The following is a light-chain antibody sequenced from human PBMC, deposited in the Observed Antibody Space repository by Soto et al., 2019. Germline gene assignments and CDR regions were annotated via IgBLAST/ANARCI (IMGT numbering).Light chain of an antibody. J-gene: IGKJ5*01. CDR2: GAS. CDR3: QQYGSSPL. V-gene: IGKV3-20*01. CDR1: QSIGSSY. Sequence: DIVLTQSPGTLSLSPGERATLSCRASQSIGSSYLAWYKQKLGQAPRLLIYGASSRATGIPDRFSGSGSGTDFTLTISRLEPEDSAVYYCQQYGSSPLFGQGTRLEIK.